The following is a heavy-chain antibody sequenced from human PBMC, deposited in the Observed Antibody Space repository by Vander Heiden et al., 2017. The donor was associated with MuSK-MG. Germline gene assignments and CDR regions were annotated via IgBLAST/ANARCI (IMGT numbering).Heavy chain of an antibody. J-gene: IGHJ4*02. CDR3: VTYVTSPSTHSLFDS. D-gene: IGHD3-10*02. CDR2: IHYSGST. V-gene: IGHV4-59*04. Sequence: QLQESGPGLVKPSETLSLTCTASGGSLRNFYWGWIRQPPGKGLEWIGHIHYSGSTYYNPSRKSRLTISVDTSKNQFSLKLSSVTAADTAIYYCVTYVTSPSTHSLFDSWGQGTLVTVSS. CDR1: GGSLRNFY.